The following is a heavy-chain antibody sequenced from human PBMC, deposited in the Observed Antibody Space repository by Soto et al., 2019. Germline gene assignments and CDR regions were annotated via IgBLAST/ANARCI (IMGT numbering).Heavy chain of an antibody. Sequence: SETLSLTCTVSGYSISSGFYWAWIRQPPGKGPEWIASIYHGGTTFYNPSLKSRITISVDTSNNQFSLKLTSVTAADTAVYYCARVHVVVVAGSTFDYWGHGTLVTVSS. J-gene: IGHJ4*01. CDR3: ARVHVVVVAGSTFDY. V-gene: IGHV4-38-2*02. D-gene: IGHD2-21*02. CDR1: GYSISSGFY. CDR2: IYHGGTT.